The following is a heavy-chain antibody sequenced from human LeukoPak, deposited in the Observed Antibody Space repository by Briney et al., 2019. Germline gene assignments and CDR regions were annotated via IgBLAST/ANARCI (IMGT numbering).Heavy chain of an antibody. Sequence: GGSLRLSCAASGFTFSNAWMSWVRQAPGEGLEWVSVIYSGGSTYYADSVKGRFTISRDNSKNTLYLQMNSLRAEDTAVYYCARERGHLDYWGQGTLVTVSS. D-gene: IGHD6-25*01. CDR2: IYSGGST. J-gene: IGHJ4*02. CDR1: GFTFSNAW. CDR3: ARERGHLDY. V-gene: IGHV3-66*01.